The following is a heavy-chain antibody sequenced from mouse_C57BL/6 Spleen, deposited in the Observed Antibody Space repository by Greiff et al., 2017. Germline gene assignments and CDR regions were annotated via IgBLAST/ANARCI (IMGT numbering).Heavy chain of an antibody. V-gene: IGHV1-54*01. CDR1: GYAFTNYL. D-gene: IGHD1-1*01. CDR2: INPGSGGT. J-gene: IGHJ2*01. Sequence: QVQLQQSGAELVRPGTSVKVSCKASGYAFTNYLIAWVKQRPGQGLEWIGVINPGSGGTNYNEKFKGKATLTADKSSSTAYMQLSHLTSEDSAVNFCARSRLRSSYFDGRGQGTTLTVAS. CDR3: ARSRLRSSYFDG.